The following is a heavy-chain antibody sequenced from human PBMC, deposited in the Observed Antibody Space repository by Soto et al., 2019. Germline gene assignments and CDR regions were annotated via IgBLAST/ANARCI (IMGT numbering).Heavy chain of an antibody. J-gene: IGHJ4*02. V-gene: IGHV3-15*01. D-gene: IGHD6-13*01. CDR2: IKSNTDGGAT. CDR3: TGSSWDGF. Sequence: EVQLVESGGGLVKPGGSLRLSCAASGFTFSNAWMSWVRQAPGKGLEWVGRIKSNTDGGATDYAAPVKGRFTISRDDSKTTLYLEINSLKIEDTAVYYCTGSSWDGFWGQGTLVTVSS. CDR1: GFTFSNAW.